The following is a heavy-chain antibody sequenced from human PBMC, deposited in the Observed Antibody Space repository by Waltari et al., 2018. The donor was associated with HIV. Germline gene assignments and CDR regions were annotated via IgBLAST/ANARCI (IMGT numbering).Heavy chain of an antibody. CDR2: VWSDGNNR. J-gene: IGHJ3*01. CDR3: ARVSYDDAAPRD. CDR1: GFPFSSHG. Sequence: QVHLVESGGGVVQPGRSLRLSCIASGFPFSSHGMYWIRQAPGKGLEWVAAVWSDGNNRHYAESVKGRFTISRDNSKNTLDLQMNSLRVEDTAVYYCARVSYDDAAPRDWGQGTRVTVSS. V-gene: IGHV3-33*01. D-gene: IGHD3-16*01.